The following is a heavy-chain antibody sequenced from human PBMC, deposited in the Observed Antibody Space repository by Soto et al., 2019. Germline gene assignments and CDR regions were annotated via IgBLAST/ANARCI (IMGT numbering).Heavy chain of an antibody. CDR1: GFTFSSYA. V-gene: IGHV3-23*01. Sequence: GGSLRLSCAASGFTFSSYAMSWVRQAPGKGLEWVSAISGSGGSTYYADSVKGRFTISRDNSKNTLYLQMNSLRAEDTAVYYCAKDPSHYDFWSGYYSYWGQGTLVTV. D-gene: IGHD3-3*01. CDR3: AKDPSHYDFWSGYYSY. CDR2: ISGSGGST. J-gene: IGHJ4*02.